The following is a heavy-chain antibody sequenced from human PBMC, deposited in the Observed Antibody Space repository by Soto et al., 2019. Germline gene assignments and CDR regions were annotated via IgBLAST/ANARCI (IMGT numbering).Heavy chain of an antibody. J-gene: IGHJ4*02. Sequence: SETLSLTCTVSGGYISSGGYYWSWIRQHPGKGQEWIGYIYYSGSTYYNPSLKSRVTISVDTSKNQFSLKLSSVTAADTAVYYCARAPLRFSTFDYWGQGTLVTVSS. CDR2: IYYSGST. CDR1: GGYISSGGYY. V-gene: IGHV4-31*03. D-gene: IGHD3-3*01. CDR3: ARAPLRFSTFDY.